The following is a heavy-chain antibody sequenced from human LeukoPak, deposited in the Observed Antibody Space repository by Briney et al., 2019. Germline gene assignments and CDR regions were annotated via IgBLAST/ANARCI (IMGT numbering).Heavy chain of an antibody. J-gene: IGHJ4*02. CDR2: ISGSGGAT. V-gene: IGHV3-23*01. CDR1: GLTFSGYA. D-gene: IGHD2-8*01. CDR3: AKGCCFNGGCRLFDY. Sequence: AESLRLSCTASGLTFSGYALGWVRQAPGKGLEWVSSISGSGGATYYPAYVNRGSITSRDNSRNTLYLQMNGLGAEDTAVYYCAKGCCFNGGCRLFDYWGQGTLVTVSS.